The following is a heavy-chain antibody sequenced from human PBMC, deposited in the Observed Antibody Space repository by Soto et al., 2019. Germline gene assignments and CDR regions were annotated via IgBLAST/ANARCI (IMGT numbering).Heavy chain of an antibody. CDR1: GGSISSGDYY. CDR2: IYYSGST. J-gene: IGHJ3*02. V-gene: IGHV4-30-4*01. Sequence: QVQLQESGPGLVKPSQTLSLTCTVSGGSISSGDYYWSWIRQPPGKGLEWIGYIYYSGSTYYNPSLKSRVTIAGDTSKNQFSLKLSSVTAADTAVYYCAREITMIVGSRAFDIWGQGTMVTVSS. CDR3: AREITMIVGSRAFDI. D-gene: IGHD3-22*01.